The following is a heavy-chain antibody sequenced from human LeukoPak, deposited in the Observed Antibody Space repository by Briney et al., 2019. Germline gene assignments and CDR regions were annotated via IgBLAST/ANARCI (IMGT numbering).Heavy chain of an antibody. D-gene: IGHD3-10*01. J-gene: IGHJ4*02. CDR1: GFTFSSYW. Sequence: PGGSLRLSCAASGFTFSSYWMSWVRQAPGKGLEWVANIRQDGSEKYYVDSVKGRFTISRDNAKNSLYLQMNSLKTEDTAVYYCTTLMVRGVIGWGQGTLSPSPQ. V-gene: IGHV3-7*03. CDR2: IRQDGSEK. CDR3: TTLMVRGVIG.